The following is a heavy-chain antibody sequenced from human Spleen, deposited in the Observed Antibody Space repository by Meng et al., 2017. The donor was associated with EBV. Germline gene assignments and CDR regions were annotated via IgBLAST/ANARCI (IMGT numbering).Heavy chain of an antibody. CDR3: AIGTFVPGGLIEPPDY. Sequence: QVQLVQSGAEVKKPGASVKVSCKASGYSFTVYPMHWVRQAPGQRLEWMGWINAGHTNTQYSQNFQGRVTITRDTSASTAYMELSSLRSDDTAVYYCAIGTFVPGGLIEPPDYWCQGALINVSS. V-gene: IGHV1-3*01. D-gene: IGHD3-16*02. CDR2: INAGHTNT. CDR1: GYSFTVYP. J-gene: IGHJ4*02.